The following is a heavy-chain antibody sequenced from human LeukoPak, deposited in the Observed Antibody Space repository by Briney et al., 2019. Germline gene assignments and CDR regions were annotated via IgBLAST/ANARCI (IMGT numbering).Heavy chain of an antibody. CDR3: ATYSILNAREFRY. D-gene: IGHD4-11*01. Sequence: HAGGSLRLSCAASGFTFSSYGMHWVRQAPGKGLEWVAVILSDGSKEFYTDSVKGRFTISRDNSKNTLYLQMNSLRAEDTAVYYCATYSILNAREFRYWGQGTLVTVTS. J-gene: IGHJ1*01. CDR1: GFTFSSYG. V-gene: IGHV3-33*01. CDR2: ILSDGSKE.